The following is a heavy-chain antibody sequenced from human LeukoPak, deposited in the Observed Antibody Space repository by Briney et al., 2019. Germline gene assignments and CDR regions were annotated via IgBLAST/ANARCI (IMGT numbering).Heavy chain of an antibody. Sequence: ASVKVSCKASGYTFTSYDINWVRQATGQGLEWMGWVNPNSGNTGYAQKFQGRVTMTRNTSISTAYMELSSLRSEDTAVYYCARVMELLWFGESYRDDAFDIWGQGTMVTVSS. D-gene: IGHD3-10*01. CDR2: VNPNSGNT. J-gene: IGHJ3*02. CDR3: ARVMELLWFGESYRDDAFDI. CDR1: GYTFTSYD. V-gene: IGHV1-8*01.